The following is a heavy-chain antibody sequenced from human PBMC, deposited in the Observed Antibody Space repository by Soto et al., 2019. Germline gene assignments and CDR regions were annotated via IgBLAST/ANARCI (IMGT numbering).Heavy chain of an antibody. J-gene: IGHJ5*01. CDR2: INSDGSQT. D-gene: IGHD4-17*01. CDR3: AQEGDYGDYACANWFDS. V-gene: IGHV3-74*01. CDR1: GFTFFAYW. Sequence: EVQLVESGGGLVQPGGSLRLYCAASGFTFFAYWIHWVRHVPWKGLVWVSRINSDGSQTSYANSVRGRFTISRDNSKNTVYLQMNSLTAEDTAVYYCAQEGDYGDYACANWFDSWGQGSLVTVSS.